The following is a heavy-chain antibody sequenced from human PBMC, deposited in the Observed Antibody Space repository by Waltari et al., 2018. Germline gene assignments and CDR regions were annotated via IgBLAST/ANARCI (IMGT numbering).Heavy chain of an antibody. Sequence: EVQLVESGGGLVQPGGSLRLSCAASGFTFRSYWMSWVRQAPGKGLEWVANIKQDGSEKYYVDSVKGRFTISRDNAKNSLYLQMNSLRAEDTAVYYCASGSSGWYGLYYFDYWGQGTLVTVSS. J-gene: IGHJ4*02. CDR3: ASGSSGWYGLYYFDY. CDR2: IKQDGSEK. D-gene: IGHD6-19*01. CDR1: GFTFRSYW. V-gene: IGHV3-7*01.